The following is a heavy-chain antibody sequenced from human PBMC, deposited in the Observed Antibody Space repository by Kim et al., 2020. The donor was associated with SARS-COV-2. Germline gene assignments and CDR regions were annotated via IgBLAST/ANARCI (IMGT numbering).Heavy chain of an antibody. CDR3: ARAAFIMVRGVTITQRVGFDV. D-gene: IGHD3-10*01. CDR2: INESGST. V-gene: IGHV4-34*01. CDR1: GGSFSDF. J-gene: IGHJ3*01. Sequence: ETLSLTCAVYGGSFSDFWGWIRQPPGKGLEWIGEINESGSTNHNPSLKSRVSISVDTSKNQFSLRLTSVTAADTAVYYCARAAFIMVRGVTITQRVGFDVRGQGTMVTVSS.